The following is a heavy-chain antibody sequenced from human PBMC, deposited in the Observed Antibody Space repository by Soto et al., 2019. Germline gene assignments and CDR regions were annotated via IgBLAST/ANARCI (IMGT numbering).Heavy chain of an antibody. CDR2: ISIRISYI. D-gene: IGHD2-2*03. V-gene: IGHV3-21*01. Sequence: GGALRISCGASGFTFSNFGKNLVRQAQGKGLDGVSSISIRISYIYYADSVKGRLTISRDNAKNSLYLKMNSLRAEDTAVYFCARGSFLDSPIDYWGQGPLVTVSS. CDR1: GFTFSNFG. CDR3: ARGSFLDSPIDY. J-gene: IGHJ4*02.